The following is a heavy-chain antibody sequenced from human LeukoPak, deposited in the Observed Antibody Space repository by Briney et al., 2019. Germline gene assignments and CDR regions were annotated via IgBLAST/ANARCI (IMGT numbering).Heavy chain of an antibody. CDR3: ARDRADTAMVTDYYYYMDV. Sequence: ASVKVSCKASGYTFTGYGISWVRQAPGQGLEWMGWISAYNGNTNYPQKLQGRVTMTTDTSTSTAYMELRSLRSDDTAVYYCARDRADTAMVTDYYYYMDVWGKGTTVTVSS. CDR2: ISAYNGNT. CDR1: GYTFTGYG. D-gene: IGHD5-18*01. J-gene: IGHJ6*03. V-gene: IGHV1-18*01.